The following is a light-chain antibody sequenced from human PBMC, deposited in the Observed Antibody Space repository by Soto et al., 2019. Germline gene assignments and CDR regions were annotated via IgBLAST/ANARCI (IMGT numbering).Light chain of an antibody. V-gene: IGLV2-8*01. CDR2: EVN. Sequence: QSALTQPPSASGSPGQSVPISCTGTSSDVGGYIYVSWYQQHPGKVPKLMIYEVNKRPSGVPDRFSGSRSGNTASLTVSGLQTEDEADYYCSSYAGSNYVFGTGTKVTVL. J-gene: IGLJ1*01. CDR3: SSYAGSNYV. CDR1: SSDVGGYIY.